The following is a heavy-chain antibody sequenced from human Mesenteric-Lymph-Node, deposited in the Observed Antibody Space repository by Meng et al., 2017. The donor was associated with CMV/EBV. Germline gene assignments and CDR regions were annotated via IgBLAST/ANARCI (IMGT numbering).Heavy chain of an antibody. Sequence: YYMHWVRQAPGQGLEWMGWINPNSGGTNYAQKFQGWVTMTRDTSISTAYMELSRLRSDDTAVYYCAREFSLGYCSSTSCYDGIFDYWGQGTLVTVSS. J-gene: IGHJ4*02. V-gene: IGHV1-2*04. D-gene: IGHD2-2*01. CDR1: YY. CDR2: INPNSGGT. CDR3: AREFSLGYCSSTSCYDGIFDY.